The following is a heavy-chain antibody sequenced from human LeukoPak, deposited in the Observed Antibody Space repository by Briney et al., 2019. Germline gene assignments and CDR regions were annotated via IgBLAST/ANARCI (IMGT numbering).Heavy chain of an antibody. V-gene: IGHV3-74*01. J-gene: IGHJ4*01. CDR1: GFTFTSYW. CDR3: ASLPYYYDSSGYAVDY. D-gene: IGHD3-22*01. CDR2: INYNGSST. Sequence: AGGSLRLSCAASGFTFTSYWRHWVRQAPGKGLVWVSHINYNGSSTSYADSVKGGFTFSSANAKNTPYLQMTSTRAEDTAVFYGASLPYYYDSSGYAVDYWGQGTLVTVSS.